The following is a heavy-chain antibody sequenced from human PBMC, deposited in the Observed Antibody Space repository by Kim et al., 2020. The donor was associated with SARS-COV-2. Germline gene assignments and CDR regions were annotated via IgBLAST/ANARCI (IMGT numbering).Heavy chain of an antibody. V-gene: IGHV4-59*08. J-gene: IGHJ3*02. CDR2: IYYSGGT. Sequence: SETLSLTCTVSGGSINSDYWSWIRQPPRKGLEWIGYIYYSGGTDYNPSLKSRVTISVDRSKNQFSLKLSSVTAADSAVYYCARQRSFDWFNPNDAFDIWGQGTVVTVSS. D-gene: IGHD3-9*01. CDR3: ARQRSFDWFNPNDAFDI. CDR1: GGSINSDY.